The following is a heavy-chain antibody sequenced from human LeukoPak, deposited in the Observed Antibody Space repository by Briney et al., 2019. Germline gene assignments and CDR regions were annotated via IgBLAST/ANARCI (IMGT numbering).Heavy chain of an antibody. CDR2: IYYSGST. Sequence: SETLSLTCTVSGGSISSSSYYWGWIRQPPGKGLEWIGSIYYSGSTYYNPSLKSRVTISVDTSKNQFSLKLSSVTAADTAVYYCATPGGYSSSSGIDYWGQGTLVTVSS. CDR1: GGSISSSSYY. CDR3: ATPGGYSSSSGIDY. V-gene: IGHV4-39*01. J-gene: IGHJ4*02. D-gene: IGHD6-6*01.